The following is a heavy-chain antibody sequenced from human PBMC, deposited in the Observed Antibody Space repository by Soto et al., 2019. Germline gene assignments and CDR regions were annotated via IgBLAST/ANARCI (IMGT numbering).Heavy chain of an antibody. CDR1: GYTFTSYG. D-gene: IGHD2-2*01. CDR2: ISAYNGNT. V-gene: IGHV1-18*01. J-gene: IGHJ6*02. CDR3: ALIGENCISTSCFDYYYYGMDV. Sequence: GASVKVSCKASGYTFTSYGISWVRQAPGQGLEWMGWISAYNGNTNYAQKLQGRVTMTTDTSTSTAYMELRSLRSDDTAVYYCALIGENCISTSCFDYYYYGMDVWGQGTTVTVSS.